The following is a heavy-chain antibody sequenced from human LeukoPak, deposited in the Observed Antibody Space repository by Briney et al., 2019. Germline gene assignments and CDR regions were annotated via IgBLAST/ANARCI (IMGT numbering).Heavy chain of an antibody. CDR2: MNPNSGNT. D-gene: IGHD3-10*01. CDR3: ARPTRLWFGELSFTY. V-gene: IGHV1-8*01. Sequence: GASVKVSCKASGYTFTSYDINWVRQATGQGLEWMGWMNPNSGNTGYAQKFQGRVAMTRNTSISTAYMELSSLRSEDTAVYYCARPTRLWFGELSFTYWGQGTLVTVSS. J-gene: IGHJ4*02. CDR1: GYTFTSYD.